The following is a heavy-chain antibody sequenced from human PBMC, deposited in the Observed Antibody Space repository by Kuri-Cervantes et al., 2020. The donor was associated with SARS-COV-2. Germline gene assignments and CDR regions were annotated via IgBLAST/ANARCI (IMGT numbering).Heavy chain of an antibody. CDR2: IYHSGST. CDR1: GGSISSGGYS. CDR3: ARGRETMVPGY. D-gene: IGHD3-10*01. V-gene: IGHV4-30-2*01. Sequence: LRLSCAVSGGSISSGGYSWSWIRQPPGKGLEWIGYIYHSGSTYYNPSLKSRVTISVDRSKDQFSPKLSSVTAADTAVYYCARGRETMVPGYWGQGTLVTVSS. J-gene: IGHJ4*02.